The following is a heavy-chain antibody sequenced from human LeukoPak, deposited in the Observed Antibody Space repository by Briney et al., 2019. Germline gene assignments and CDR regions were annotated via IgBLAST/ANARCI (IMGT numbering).Heavy chain of an antibody. Sequence: GSLRLSCAASGFTFSSYAMSWVRQAPGKGLEWVSAISGSGGSTYYADSVKGRFTISRDNSKNTLYLQMNSLRAEDTAVYYCAKGGHYYDSSGYYYRNFDYWGQGTLVTVSS. CDR1: GFTFSSYA. D-gene: IGHD3-22*01. CDR2: ISGSGGST. J-gene: IGHJ4*02. CDR3: AKGGHYYDSSGYYYRNFDY. V-gene: IGHV3-23*01.